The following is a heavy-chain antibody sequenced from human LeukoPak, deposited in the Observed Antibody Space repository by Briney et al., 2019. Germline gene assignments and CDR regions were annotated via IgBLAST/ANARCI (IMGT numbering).Heavy chain of an antibody. V-gene: IGHV3-21*01. CDR2: ISSSSSYI. Sequence: GGSLRLSCAASGFTFSSYSMNWVRQAPGKGLEWVSSISSSSSYIYYADSVKGRFTISRDNAKNSLYLQMNSLRAEDTAVYYWGRAPWDYVGGIYRYCLDYWGQGPLVTVSS. CDR1: GFTFSSYS. CDR3: GRAPWDYVGGIYRYCLDY. D-gene: IGHD3-16*02. J-gene: IGHJ4*02.